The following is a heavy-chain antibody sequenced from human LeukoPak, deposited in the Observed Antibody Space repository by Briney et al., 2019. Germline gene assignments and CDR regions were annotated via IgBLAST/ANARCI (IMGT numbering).Heavy chain of an antibody. CDR3: ARGRGGTVGFDY. V-gene: IGHV1-2*04. D-gene: IGHD1-1*01. CDR2: INPNSGGT. CDR1: GYTFTNFG. J-gene: IGHJ4*02. Sequence: ASVKVSCKASGYTFTNFGLSWVRQAPGQGLEWMGWINPNSGGTNYAQKFQGWVTMTRDTSISTAYMELSRLRSDDTAVYYCARGRGGTVGFDYWGQGTLVTVSS.